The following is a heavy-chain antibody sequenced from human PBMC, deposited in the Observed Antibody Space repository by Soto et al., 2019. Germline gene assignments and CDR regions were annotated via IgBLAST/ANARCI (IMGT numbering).Heavy chain of an antibody. D-gene: IGHD6-13*01. CDR2: ISGSGGST. Sequence: EVQLLESGGGLVQPGGSLRLSCAASGFTFSSYAMSWVRQAPGKGLEWVAVISGSGGSTYYADSVKGRFTISRDNSKNTLYLQMNSLRAEETAVYYCAKVSAAAGSFDYWGQGTLVTVSS. V-gene: IGHV3-23*01. CDR3: AKVSAAAGSFDY. CDR1: GFTFSSYA. J-gene: IGHJ4*02.